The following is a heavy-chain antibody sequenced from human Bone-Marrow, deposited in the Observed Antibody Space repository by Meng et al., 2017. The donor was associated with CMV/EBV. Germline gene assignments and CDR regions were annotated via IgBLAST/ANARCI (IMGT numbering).Heavy chain of an antibody. D-gene: IGHD4-23*01. V-gene: IGHV3-21*01. Sequence: GESLKISCAASGFTFSSYSMNWVRQAPGKGLEWVSSISSSSSYIYYADSVKGRFTISRDNAKNSLYLQMNSLRAEDTAVYYCARYSRRGNPGYWGQGTLVTVSS. CDR1: GFTFSSYS. CDR3: ARYSRRGNPGY. J-gene: IGHJ4*02. CDR2: ISSSSSYI.